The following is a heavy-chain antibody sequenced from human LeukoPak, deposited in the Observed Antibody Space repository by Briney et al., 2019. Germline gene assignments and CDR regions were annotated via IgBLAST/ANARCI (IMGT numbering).Heavy chain of an antibody. CDR1: GFTVSSNY. CDR3: AITYDFWSGSYIGSFDY. D-gene: IGHD3-3*01. V-gene: IGHV3-53*01. J-gene: IGHJ4*02. Sequence: GGSLRLSCAASGFTVSSNYMSWVRQAPGKGLEWVSVICSGGSTYYADSVKGRFTISRDNSKNTLYLQMNSLRAEDTAVYYCAITYDFWSGSYIGSFDYWGQGTLVTVSS. CDR2: ICSGGST.